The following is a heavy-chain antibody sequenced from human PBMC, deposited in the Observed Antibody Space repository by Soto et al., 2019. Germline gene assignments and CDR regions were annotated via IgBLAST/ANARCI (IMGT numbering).Heavy chain of an antibody. V-gene: IGHV3-21*01. CDR3: ARVVPTVTNY. J-gene: IGHJ4*02. Sequence: EVQLVESGGGLVKPGGSLRLSCAASGFTFSSYSMNWVRQAPGKGLEWVSSISSSSSYIYYADSVKGRFTISRDNAKNSLYLQMNSLIAEDTAVYYCARVVPTVTNYWGQGTLVTVSS. CDR1: GFTFSSYS. D-gene: IGHD4-17*01. CDR2: ISSSSSYI.